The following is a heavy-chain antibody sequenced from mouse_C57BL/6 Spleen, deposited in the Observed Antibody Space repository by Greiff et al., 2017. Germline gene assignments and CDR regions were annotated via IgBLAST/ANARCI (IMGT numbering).Heavy chain of an antibody. CDR2: INPNNGGT. V-gene: IGHV1-26*01. Sequence: VQLQQSGPELVKPGASVKISCTASGYTFTDYYMNWVKQSHGKSLEWIGYINPNNGGTSYNQKFKGKATLTADKSSSTAYMELHSLTSEDSAVYYCARWDCENYCDDWGKGTTLTVSS. CDR1: GYTFTDYY. J-gene: IGHJ2*01. CDR3: ARWDCENYCDD. D-gene: IGHD4-1*01.